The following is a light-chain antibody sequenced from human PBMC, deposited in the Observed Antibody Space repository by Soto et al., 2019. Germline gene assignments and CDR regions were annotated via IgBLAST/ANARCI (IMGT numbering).Light chain of an antibody. J-gene: IGKJ1*01. V-gene: IGKV3-11*01. CDR3: QQRSNWPWT. CDR1: QSVGSY. Sequence: EIVMTQSPATLSVSPGERATLSCRASQSVGSYLAWYQQRPGQAPRLLIYDESTRATGIPARFSGSGSGTDFTLTISSLEPEDFAVYFCQQRSNWPWTFGQGTKVDI. CDR2: DES.